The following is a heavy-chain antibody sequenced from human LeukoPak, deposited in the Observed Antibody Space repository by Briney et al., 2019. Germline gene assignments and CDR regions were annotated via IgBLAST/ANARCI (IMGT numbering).Heavy chain of an antibody. D-gene: IGHD3-3*01. CDR1: GGSISSGSYY. Sequence: PSRTLSLTCTVSGGSISSGSYYWSWIRQPAGKGLEWIGRIYTSGSTNYNPSLKSRVTISVDTSKNQFSLKLSSVTAADTAVYYCARDVRSGFLEWLSYYGMDVWGQGTTVTVSS. V-gene: IGHV4-61*02. CDR2: IYTSGST. J-gene: IGHJ6*02. CDR3: ARDVRSGFLEWLSYYGMDV.